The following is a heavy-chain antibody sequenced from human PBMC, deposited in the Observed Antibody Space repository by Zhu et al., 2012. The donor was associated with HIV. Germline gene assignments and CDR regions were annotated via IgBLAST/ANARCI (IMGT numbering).Heavy chain of an antibody. D-gene: IGHD2-2*01. CDR1: GGSISRSNYY. Sequence: QVQLQESGPGLVKPSETLSLICTVSGGSISRSNYYWGWIRQPPGKGLEWIGSIYYSGGTFYNPSLKSRVTISMDTSKNQFSLKLSSVTAADTAVFYXASRYCSSSSCLYDYWGQGTLGPPSPQ. CDR3: ASRYCSSSSCLYDY. J-gene: IGHJ4*02. V-gene: IGHV4-39*01. CDR2: IYYSGGT.